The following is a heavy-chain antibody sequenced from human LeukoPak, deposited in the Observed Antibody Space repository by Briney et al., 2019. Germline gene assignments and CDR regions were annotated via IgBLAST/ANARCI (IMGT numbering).Heavy chain of an antibody. J-gene: IGHJ4*02. V-gene: IGHV7-4-1*02. CDR1: GYTFTSYA. Sequence: ASVKVSCKASGYTFTSYAMNWVRQAPGQGLEWMGWINTNTGNPTYAQGFTGRFVFSLDTSVSTAYLQISSLKAEDTAVYYCARDGAYYDSSGYYNWGQGTLVTVSS. CDR3: ARDGAYYDSSGYYN. CDR2: INTNTGNP. D-gene: IGHD3-22*01.